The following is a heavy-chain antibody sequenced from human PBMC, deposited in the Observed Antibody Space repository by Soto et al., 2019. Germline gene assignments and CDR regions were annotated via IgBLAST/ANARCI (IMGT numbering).Heavy chain of an antibody. V-gene: IGHV1-69*05. CDR3: ARDNTPGGNSGLFDY. CDR1: GGTFSSYA. D-gene: IGHD2-21*02. Sequence: QVQLVQSGAEVKKPGSSVKVSCKASGGTFSSYAISWVRQAPGQGLEWMGGIIPIFGTANYAQKFQGRVTITTDESTSTAYMELSSLRSEDTAVYYCARDNTPGGNSGLFDYWGQGTLVTVSS. J-gene: IGHJ4*02. CDR2: IIPIFGTA.